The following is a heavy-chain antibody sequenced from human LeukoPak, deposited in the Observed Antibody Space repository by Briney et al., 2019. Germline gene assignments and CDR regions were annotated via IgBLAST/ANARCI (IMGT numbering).Heavy chain of an antibody. CDR1: GFTFSDYS. J-gene: IGHJ4*02. Sequence: GGSLRLSCAASGFTFSDYSMNWVRQAPGKGLEWVSYIGRSGSTIYYGDSVKGRFTISRDNAKNSLYLQMSSLGAEDTAVYYCARGKGTFYYDTSGSLDYWGQGTLVTVSS. V-gene: IGHV3-48*04. D-gene: IGHD3-22*01. CDR2: IGRSGSTI. CDR3: ARGKGTFYYDTSGSLDY.